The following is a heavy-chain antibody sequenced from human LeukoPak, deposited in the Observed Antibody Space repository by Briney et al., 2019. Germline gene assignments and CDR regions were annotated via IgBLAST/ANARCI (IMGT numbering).Heavy chain of an antibody. CDR1: GGSISSYY. V-gene: IGHV4-59*01. J-gene: IGHJ3*02. CDR3: ARGRDGNIRTENDAFDI. Sequence: PSETLSLTCTVSGGSISSYYWSWIRQPPGKGLEWIGYIYYSGSTNYNPSLKSRVTISVDTSKNQFSLKLSSVTAADTAVYYCARGRDGNIRTENDAFDIWGQGTMVTVSS. D-gene: IGHD5-24*01. CDR2: IYYSGST.